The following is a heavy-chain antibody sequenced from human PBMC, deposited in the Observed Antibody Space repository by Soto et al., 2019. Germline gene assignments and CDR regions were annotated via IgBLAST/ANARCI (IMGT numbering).Heavy chain of an antibody. CDR3: ARSPLTTVVDFDY. CDR1: GGSISSGGYY. D-gene: IGHD4-17*01. V-gene: IGHV4-31*03. Sequence: PSDTLSLTCTVSGGSISSGGYYWCWIRQHPGKGLEWIGYIYYSGSTYYNPSLKSRVTISVDTSKNQFSLKLSSVTAADTAVYYCARSPLTTVVDFDYWGQGXLVTVYS. J-gene: IGHJ4*02. CDR2: IYYSGST.